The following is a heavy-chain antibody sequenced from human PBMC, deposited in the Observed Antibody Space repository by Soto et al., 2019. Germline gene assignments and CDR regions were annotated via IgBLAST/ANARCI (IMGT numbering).Heavy chain of an antibody. D-gene: IGHD3-3*01. J-gene: IGHJ4*02. V-gene: IGHV3-33*01. Sequence: QVQLVESGGGVVQPGRSLRLSCAASGFTFSSYGMHWVSQAPGKGLEWVAVIWYDGSNKYYADSVKGRFTISRDNYKNTLYLQMNSLRAEDTAVYYCARDRKWIFGVVYYFDYWGQGTLVTVSS. CDR1: GFTFSSYG. CDR3: ARDRKWIFGVVYYFDY. CDR2: IWYDGSNK.